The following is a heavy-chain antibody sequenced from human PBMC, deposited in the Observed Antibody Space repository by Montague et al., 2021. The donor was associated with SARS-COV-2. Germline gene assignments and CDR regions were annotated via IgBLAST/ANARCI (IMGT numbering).Heavy chain of an antibody. Sequence: SETLSLTCAVHGGSFSTYSWNWIRQPPGKGLEWIGEIHHGGSTNYNPSLKSRVTISAGTSKNQFSLKLTSVAAADTAVNYCARLSDGVVPSPILGVGPYYSYYYMDVWGKGTTVTVSS. CDR1: GGSFSTYS. V-gene: IGHV4-34*01. D-gene: IGHD3-10*01. CDR2: IHHGGST. J-gene: IGHJ6*03. CDR3: ARLSDGVVPSPILGVGPYYSYYYMDV.